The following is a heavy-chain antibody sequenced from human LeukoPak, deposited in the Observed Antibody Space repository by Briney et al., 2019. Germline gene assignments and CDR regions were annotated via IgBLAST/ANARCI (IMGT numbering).Heavy chain of an antibody. J-gene: IGHJ6*03. CDR2: IYYSGST. Sequence: PSETLSLTCTVSGGSISSYYWRWIRQPPGKGLEWIGYIYYSGSTNYNPSLKSRVTISVDTSKNQFSLKLSSVTAADTAVYYCGKYWGNEGRVVGGKAPTLPLS. D-gene: IGHD1-1*01. CDR3: GKYWGNEGRVV. V-gene: IGHV4-59*01. CDR1: GGSISSYY.